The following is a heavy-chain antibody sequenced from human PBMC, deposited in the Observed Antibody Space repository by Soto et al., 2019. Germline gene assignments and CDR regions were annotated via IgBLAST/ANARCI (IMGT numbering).Heavy chain of an antibody. D-gene: IGHD4-17*01. Sequence: GGSLRLSCAASGFTFDDYAMHWVRQAPGKGLEWVSGISWNSGSIGYADSVKGRFTISRDNAKNSLYLQMNSLRAEDTALYYCAKSLEGRALTTVTTAFDYWGQGTLVTVSS. CDR1: GFTFDDYA. V-gene: IGHV3-9*01. CDR3: AKSLEGRALTTVTTAFDY. CDR2: ISWNSGSI. J-gene: IGHJ4*02.